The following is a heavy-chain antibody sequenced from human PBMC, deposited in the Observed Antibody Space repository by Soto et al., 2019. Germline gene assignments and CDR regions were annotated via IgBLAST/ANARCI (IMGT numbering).Heavy chain of an antibody. Sequence: SETLSLTCTVSGGSISSYYWIWIRQPPGKGLEWIGYIHYSGSTKNNPSLKSRVTISVDTSKNQFSLKLRSVTAADTAVYYCARHYFDFWSGSPRFDPWGQGTLVTVSS. CDR3: ARHYFDFWSGSPRFDP. J-gene: IGHJ5*02. D-gene: IGHD3-3*01. V-gene: IGHV4-59*08. CDR1: GGSISSYY. CDR2: IHYSGST.